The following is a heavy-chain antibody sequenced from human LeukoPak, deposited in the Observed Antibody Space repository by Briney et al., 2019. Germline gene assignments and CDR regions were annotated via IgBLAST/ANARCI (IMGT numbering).Heavy chain of an antibody. V-gene: IGHV3-74*01. J-gene: IGHJ4*02. Sequence: SGRSLRLSCAASGFTFSNYGMHWVRHAPGQGLVWVSRIKGDGISTNYADSVKGRFTISRDIAKNTLYLQMNSLRAEDTGVYYCAKDHYWSIDYWGRGTLVTVSS. CDR1: GFTFSNYG. CDR2: IKGDGIST. CDR3: AKDHYWSIDY. D-gene: IGHD3-3*01.